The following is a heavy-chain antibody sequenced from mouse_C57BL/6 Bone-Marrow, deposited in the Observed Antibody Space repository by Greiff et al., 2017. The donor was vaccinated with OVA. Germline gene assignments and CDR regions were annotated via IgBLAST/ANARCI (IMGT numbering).Heavy chain of an antibody. V-gene: IGHV14-4*01. Sequence: VQLQQSGAELVRPGASVKLSCTASGFNIKDDYMHWVKQRPEQGLEWIGWIDPENGDTEYASKFHGKATITADTSSNTAYLQLSSLTSEDTAVYYCTLVWFAYWGQGTLVTVSA. CDR1: GFNIKDDY. J-gene: IGHJ3*01. CDR3: TLVWFAY. CDR2: IDPENGDT.